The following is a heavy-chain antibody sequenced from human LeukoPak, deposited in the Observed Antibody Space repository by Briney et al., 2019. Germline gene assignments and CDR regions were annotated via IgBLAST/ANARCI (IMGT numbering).Heavy chain of an antibody. J-gene: IGHJ4*02. Sequence: SETLSLTCAVYGGSFSGYYWSWIRQPPGKGLEWIGEINHNGSTNYNPSLKSRVTISVDTSKNQFSLKLSSVTAADTAVYYCARVPGKKARFDYWGQGTLVTVSS. CDR3: ARVPGKKARFDY. CDR1: GGSFSGYY. D-gene: IGHD3-10*01. CDR2: INHNGST. V-gene: IGHV4-34*01.